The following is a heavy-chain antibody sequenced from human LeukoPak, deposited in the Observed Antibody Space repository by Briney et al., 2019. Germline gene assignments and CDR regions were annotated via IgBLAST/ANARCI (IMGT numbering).Heavy chain of an antibody. CDR1: GYTFINHY. D-gene: IGHD3-22*01. CDR3: ARDASYDLDAFHI. V-gene: IGHV1-46*01. CDR2: INPRTDST. Sequence: ASVKVSCKASGYTFINHYTHWVRQAPGQGLEWMGIINPRTDSTTYAQKFQGRLTMTRDTSTSTVYMELSSLRSEDTAVYYCARDASYDLDAFHIWGQGTMVTVSS. J-gene: IGHJ3*02.